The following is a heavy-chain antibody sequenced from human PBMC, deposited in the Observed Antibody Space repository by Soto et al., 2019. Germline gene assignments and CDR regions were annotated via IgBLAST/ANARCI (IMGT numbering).Heavy chain of an antibody. Sequence: QVQLVQSGAEVNKPGASVKVSCKASGYTFTSYDINWLRQATGHGLEWMGWMNPNSCNTGYAQKFQGRVTMTRNTSINTAYMELSSLRSEDTAVYYCARVNEWLGALEYWGQGTLVTVSS. D-gene: IGHD6-19*01. J-gene: IGHJ4*02. CDR2: MNPNSCNT. CDR3: ARVNEWLGALEY. V-gene: IGHV1-8*01. CDR1: GYTFTSYD.